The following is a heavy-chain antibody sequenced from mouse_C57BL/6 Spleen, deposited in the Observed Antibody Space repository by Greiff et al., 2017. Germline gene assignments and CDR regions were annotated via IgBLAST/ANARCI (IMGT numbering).Heavy chain of an antibody. V-gene: IGHV1-64*01. CDR3: ARERITTVVAPFDY. CDR1: GYTFPSYW. CDR2: IHPNSGST. J-gene: IGHJ2*01. D-gene: IGHD1-1*01. Sequence: VQLQQSGAELVKPGASVKLSCKASGYTFPSYWMHWVKQRPGQGLEWIGMIHPNSGSTNYNEKFKSKATLTVDKSSSTAYMQLSSLTSEDSAVYYCARERITTVVAPFDYWGQGTTLTVSS.